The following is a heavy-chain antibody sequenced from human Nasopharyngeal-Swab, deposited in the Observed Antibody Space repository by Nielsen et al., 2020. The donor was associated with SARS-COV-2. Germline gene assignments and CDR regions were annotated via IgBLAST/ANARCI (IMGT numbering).Heavy chain of an antibody. J-gene: IGHJ4*02. D-gene: IGHD3-10*01. Sequence: GESLKISCVASGFTYKYGMNWVRQAPGKGLEWVSVIWYDGSKKFYAESVKGRFSISRDESKNTVHLQMSSLRVEDTAVYYCVSAGSIEYWGPGTLVTVSS. CDR3: VSAGSIEY. CDR2: IWYDGSKK. CDR1: GFTYKYG. V-gene: IGHV3-33*01.